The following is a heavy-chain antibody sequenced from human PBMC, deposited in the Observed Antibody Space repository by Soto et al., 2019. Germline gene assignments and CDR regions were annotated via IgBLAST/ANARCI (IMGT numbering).Heavy chain of an antibody. CDR3: AKDGTVAGTDYYFDY. Sequence: GGSLRLSCAASGFTFSSYGMHWVRQAPGKGLEWVAVISYDGSNKYYADSVKGRFTISRDNSKNTLYLQMNSLRAEDTAVYYCAKDGTVAGTDYYFDYWGQGTLVTVSS. CDR1: GFTFSSYG. CDR2: ISYDGSNK. J-gene: IGHJ4*02. D-gene: IGHD6-19*01. V-gene: IGHV3-30*18.